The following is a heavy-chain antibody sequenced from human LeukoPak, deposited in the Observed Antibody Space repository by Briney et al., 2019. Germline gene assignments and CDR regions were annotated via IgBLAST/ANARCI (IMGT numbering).Heavy chain of an antibody. Sequence: PSETLSLTCTVSGGSISGTYYWSWIRQPPGKGLEWIGYIYHSGSTYYNPSLKSRVTISVDTSKNQFSLKLSSVTAADTAVYYCARGVYDFWSGYYPYFDYWGQGTLVTVSS. V-gene: IGHV4-30-2*01. CDR2: IYHSGST. D-gene: IGHD3-3*01. J-gene: IGHJ4*02. CDR1: GGSISGTYY. CDR3: ARGVYDFWSGYYPYFDY.